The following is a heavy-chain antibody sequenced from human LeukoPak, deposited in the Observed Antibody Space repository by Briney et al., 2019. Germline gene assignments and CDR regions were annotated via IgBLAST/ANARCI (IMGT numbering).Heavy chain of an antibody. J-gene: IGHJ4*02. D-gene: IGHD2-2*01. Sequence: SETLPLTCTVSGGSISSSSYYWGWIRQPPGKGLKWIGSIYYSGSTYYNPSLKSRVTISVDTSKNQFSLKLSSVTAADTAVYYCARLEASAAIPFDYWGQGTLVPVSS. CDR3: ARLEASAAIPFDY. V-gene: IGHV4-39*01. CDR2: IYYSGST. CDR1: GGSISSSSYY.